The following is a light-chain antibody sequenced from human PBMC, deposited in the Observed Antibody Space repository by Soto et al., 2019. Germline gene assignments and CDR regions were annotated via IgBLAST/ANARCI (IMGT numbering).Light chain of an antibody. CDR1: QSVSSSY. CDR2: DAS. Sequence: EIVLTQSPGTLSLSPGERATLSCRASQSVSSSYLAWYQQKPGQAPRLLIYDASSRATGISDRFSGSGSGTEFTFTISRLEPEDFAVYYCQHYDSSQWTFGQGTKVEIK. V-gene: IGKV3-20*01. J-gene: IGKJ1*01. CDR3: QHYDSSQWT.